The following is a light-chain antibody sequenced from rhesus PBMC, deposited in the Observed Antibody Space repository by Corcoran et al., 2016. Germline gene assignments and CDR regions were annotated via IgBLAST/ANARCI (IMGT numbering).Light chain of an antibody. CDR1: QNIYSN. J-gene: IGKJ1*01. V-gene: IGKV1S12*01. CDR2: AAS. Sequence: DIQMTQSPSALSASVGDRVTISCRASQNIYSNLAWYQQTPGKAPKLLIYAASSLQTGNPSRFSGSRSWTDFTLTIRSLQPEDSATYYCQQYYDKPRTFGQGTKVEIK. CDR3: QQYYDKPRT.